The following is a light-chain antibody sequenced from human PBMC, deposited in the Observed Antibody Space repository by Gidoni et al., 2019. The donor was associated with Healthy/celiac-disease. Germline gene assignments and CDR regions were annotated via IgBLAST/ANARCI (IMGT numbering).Light chain of an antibody. J-gene: IGLJ2*01. V-gene: IGLV3-19*01. Sequence: SSELTHDPAVSVALGQTVRITCQGDILRSYYASWYQQKPGQDPVLVIYGKNNRPSGIPDRFSGSSSGNTASLTITGAQAEDEADYYCNSRDSSGNHVVFGGGTKLTVL. CDR2: GKN. CDR3: NSRDSSGNHVV. CDR1: ILRSYY.